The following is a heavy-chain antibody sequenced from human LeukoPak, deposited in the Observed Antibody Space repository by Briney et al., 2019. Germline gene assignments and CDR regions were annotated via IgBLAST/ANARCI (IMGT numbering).Heavy chain of an antibody. J-gene: IGHJ4*02. Sequence: GGSLRLSCAASGFTFSSYWMSWVRQAPGKWLEWVANIKQDGSEKYYVDSVKGRFTISRDNAKNSLYLQMNSLRAEDTAVYYCAREGKTPYYYGSGSYYRPDYWGQGTLVTVSS. CDR1: GFTFSSYW. CDR2: IKQDGSEK. V-gene: IGHV3-7*01. CDR3: AREGKTPYYYGSGSYYRPDY. D-gene: IGHD3-10*01.